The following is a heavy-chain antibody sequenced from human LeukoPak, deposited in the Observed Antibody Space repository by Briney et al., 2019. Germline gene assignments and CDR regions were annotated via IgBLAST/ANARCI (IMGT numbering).Heavy chain of an antibody. J-gene: IGHJ3*02. CDR3: ARGGDYGDAFDI. V-gene: IGHV3-33*01. CDR2: IWYDGSNK. D-gene: IGHD4-17*01. Sequence: GRSLRLSCAASGFTFSSYGMHWVRQAPGKGLEWVAVIWYDGSNKYYADSVKSRFTISRDNSKNTLYLQMNSLRAEDTAVYYCARGGDYGDAFDIWGQGTMVTVSS. CDR1: GFTFSSYG.